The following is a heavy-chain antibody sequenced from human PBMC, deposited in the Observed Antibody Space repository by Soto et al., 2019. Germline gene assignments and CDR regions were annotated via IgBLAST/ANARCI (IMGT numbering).Heavy chain of an antibody. CDR1: GFTFSSYA. V-gene: IGHV3-30-3*01. CDR3: ARDLPSAAGILTSYGMDV. CDR2: ISYDGSNK. J-gene: IGHJ6*02. Sequence: QVQLVESGGGVVQPGRSLRLSCAASGFTFSSYAMHWVRQAPGKGLEWVAVISYDGSNKYYADSVKGRFTISRDNSKNTLYLQMNSLRAEETAVYYCARDLPSAAGILTSYGMDVWGQGTTVTVSS. D-gene: IGHD6-13*01.